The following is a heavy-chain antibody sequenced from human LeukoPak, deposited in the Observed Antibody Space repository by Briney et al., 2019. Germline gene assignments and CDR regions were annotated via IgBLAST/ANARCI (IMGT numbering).Heavy chain of an antibody. CDR2: IYYSGST. D-gene: IGHD3-3*02. J-gene: IGHJ5*02. CDR3: ARGPGHYWFDP. CDR1: GGSISSYY. V-gene: IGHV4-59*01. Sequence: SETLSLTCTVSGGSISSYYWSWIRQRPGKGLEWVGYIYYSGSTNYNPSLKSRVTISVDTSKNQFSLKLSSVTAADTAVYYCARGPGHYWFDPWGQGTLVTVSS.